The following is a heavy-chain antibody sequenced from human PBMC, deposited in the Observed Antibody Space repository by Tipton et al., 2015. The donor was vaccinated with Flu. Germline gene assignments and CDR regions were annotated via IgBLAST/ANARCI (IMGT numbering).Heavy chain of an antibody. CDR1: GFTFSSYA. Sequence: SLRLSCAASGFTFSSYAMSWVRQAPGKGLEWVSDISGSGGSTYYADSVKGRFTISRDNSKNTLYLQMNSLRAEDTAVYYCAPIPGDGSGRYWGQGTPVTVSS. CDR2: ISGSGGST. D-gene: IGHD3-10*01. J-gene: IGHJ4*02. V-gene: IGHV3-23*01. CDR3: APIPGDGSGRY.